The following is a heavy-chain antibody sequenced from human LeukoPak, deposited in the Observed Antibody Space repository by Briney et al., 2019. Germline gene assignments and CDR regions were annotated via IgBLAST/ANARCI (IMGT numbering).Heavy chain of an antibody. CDR2: ISSSSSYI. CDR1: GFTFSSYS. CDR3: ARAAPQGIAVAGTFPFDY. D-gene: IGHD6-19*01. J-gene: IGHJ4*02. V-gene: IGHV3-21*04. Sequence: GGSLRLSCAPSGFTFSSYSMNGVGQAPGRGLEWVSSISSSSSYIYYADSVKGRFTISRDNAKNSLYLQMNSLRAEDTAVYYCARAAPQGIAVAGTFPFDYWGQGTLVTVSS.